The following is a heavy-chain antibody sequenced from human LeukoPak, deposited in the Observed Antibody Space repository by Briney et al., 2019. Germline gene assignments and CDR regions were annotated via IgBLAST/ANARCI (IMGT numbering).Heavy chain of an antibody. V-gene: IGHV1-2*02. CDR2: INPDSGGT. Sequence: ASVKVSSKASGYTFTGYFLHLARPAPGQGLEWMGWINPDSGGTKYAQKFQGRVTMTRDKSITTAYMELSRLTSDDTAVYYCARGRGAATTVVTATLDDYWGQGNLVTVS. CDR3: ARGRGAATTVVTATLDDY. D-gene: IGHD4-23*01. CDR1: GYTFTGYF. J-gene: IGHJ4*02.